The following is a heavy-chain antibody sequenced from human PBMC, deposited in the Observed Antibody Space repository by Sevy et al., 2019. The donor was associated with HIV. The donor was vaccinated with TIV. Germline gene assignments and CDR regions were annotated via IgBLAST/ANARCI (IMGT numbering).Heavy chain of an antibody. CDR2: ISGSGGST. CDR3: AKRGYYDFWSGKAHYYGMDV. D-gene: IGHD3-3*01. J-gene: IGHJ6*02. Sequence: GGSLRLSCAASGFTFSSYAMSWVRQAPGKGLEWVSAISGSGGSTYYADSVKGRFTISRDNSKNTLYLQMNSLRAEETAVYYCAKRGYYDFWSGKAHYYGMDVWGQGTTVTVSS. CDR1: GFTFSSYA. V-gene: IGHV3-23*01.